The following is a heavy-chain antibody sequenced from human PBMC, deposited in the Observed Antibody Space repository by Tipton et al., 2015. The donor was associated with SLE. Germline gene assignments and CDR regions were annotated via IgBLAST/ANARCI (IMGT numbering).Heavy chain of an antibody. D-gene: IGHD3-10*01. J-gene: IGHJ4*02. Sequence: TLSLTCTVSGGSISSHYWSWIRQPPGKGLEWIGYIYYSGSTNYNPSLKSRVTISVDTSKNQFSLKLSSVTAADTAVYYCARGDYYGSGRYWGQGTLVTVSS. CDR3: ARGDYYGSGRY. V-gene: IGHV4-59*11. CDR1: GGSISSHY. CDR2: IYYSGST.